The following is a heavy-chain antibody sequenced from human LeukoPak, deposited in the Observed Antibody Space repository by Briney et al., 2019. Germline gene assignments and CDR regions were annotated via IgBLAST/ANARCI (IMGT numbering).Heavy chain of an antibody. CDR1: GLTFGDYA. CDR3: AKSAPSKY. V-gene: IGHV3-23*01. J-gene: IGHJ4*02. D-gene: IGHD4-4*01. CDR2: IISSAAST. Sequence: GGSLRLSCTVSGLTFGDYAMSWVRQAPGQGLEWVSHIISSAASTDYADSVKGRFTISRDDSKNTLYLQMTSLRAEDTAVYYCAKSAPSKYWGQGTLVTVSS.